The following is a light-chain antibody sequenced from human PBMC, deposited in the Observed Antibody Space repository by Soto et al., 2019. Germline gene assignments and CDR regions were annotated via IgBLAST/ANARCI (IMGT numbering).Light chain of an antibody. CDR3: APWDDSLSGRV. V-gene: IGLV1-47*01. Sequence: QSVLTQPPSASGTPGQRVTISCSGSSSNIGSNYVYWYQQLPGTAPKLLIYRNNQRPSGVPDRFSGSKSGTSASLAISGLRSEDEADYYCAPWDDSLSGRVFGGGTKRTVL. CDR2: RNN. CDR1: SSNIGSNY. J-gene: IGLJ3*02.